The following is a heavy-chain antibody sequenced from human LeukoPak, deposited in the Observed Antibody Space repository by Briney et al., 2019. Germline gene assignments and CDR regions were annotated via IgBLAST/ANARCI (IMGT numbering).Heavy chain of an antibody. V-gene: IGHV4-39*01. CDR1: GGSISISSYY. CDR3: ASQTGTLYYYGSGSYRFDY. J-gene: IGHJ4*02. Sequence: PSDSLSLTCTVSGGSISISSYYWGWIRQPPGKGLERLGSIYYSWTTYANPSLKSRVTISVDTSKNQFSLKLSSVTAADTAVYYCASQTGTLYYYGSGSYRFDYWGQGTLVTVSS. D-gene: IGHD3-10*01. CDR2: IYYSWTT.